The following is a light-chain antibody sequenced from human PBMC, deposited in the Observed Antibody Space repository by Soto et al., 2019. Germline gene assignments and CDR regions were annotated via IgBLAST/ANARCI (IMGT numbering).Light chain of an antibody. CDR2: DAS. CDR1: HDIRKY. J-gene: IGKJ5*01. V-gene: IGKV1-33*01. Sequence: DIQMTQSPSSLSASVGDRVTITCQASHDIRKYLNWYQQKPGKAPKLLIYDASNLETGVPSRFTGSGSVTDFTFTISSQQPEDIATYYCQQYDNFPVTFGQGTRLESK. CDR3: QQYDNFPVT.